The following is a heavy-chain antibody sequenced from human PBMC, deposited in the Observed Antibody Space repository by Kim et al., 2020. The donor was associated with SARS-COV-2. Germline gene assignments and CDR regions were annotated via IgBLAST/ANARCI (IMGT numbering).Heavy chain of an antibody. Sequence: GESLKISCKGSGYSFTSYWIGWVRQMPGKGLEWMGIIYPGDSDTRYSPSFQGQVTISADKSISTAYLQWSSLKASDTAMYYCARLLYYYGSGSYPPYYYYGMDVCGQGTTVTVSS. D-gene: IGHD3-10*01. CDR2: IYPGDSDT. V-gene: IGHV5-51*01. CDR1: GYSFTSYW. CDR3: ARLLYYYGSGSYPPYYYYGMDV. J-gene: IGHJ6*02.